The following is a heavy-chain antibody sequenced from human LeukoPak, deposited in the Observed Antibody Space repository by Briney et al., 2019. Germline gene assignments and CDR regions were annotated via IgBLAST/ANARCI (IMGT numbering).Heavy chain of an antibody. D-gene: IGHD3-10*01. Sequence: ASVKVSCKASGYTFTSYGISWVRQAPGQGLEWMGWISAYNGNTNYAQKLQGRVTMTTDTSTSTAYMELRSLRSDDTAVYYCARDPYYYGSGSLYFDYWGQGTLVTVSS. CDR2: ISAYNGNT. J-gene: IGHJ4*02. CDR3: ARDPYYYGSGSLYFDY. V-gene: IGHV1-18*01. CDR1: GYTFTSYG.